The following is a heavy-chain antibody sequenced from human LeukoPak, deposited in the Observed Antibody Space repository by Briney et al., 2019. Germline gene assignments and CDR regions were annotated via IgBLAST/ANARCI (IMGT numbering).Heavy chain of an antibody. D-gene: IGHD3-3*01. V-gene: IGHV3-30-3*01. CDR3: ARGRFLEWLLCLI. CDR1: GFPFSSYS. CDR2: ISYDGSDK. Sequence: GGSLGLSCTASGFPFSSYSIHWVRQAPGKGLEWVADISYDGSDKNYADSVKGRFTIARDNPKNTLYLQMNSLRAEDTAVYYCARGRFLEWLLCLIWGQGTLVTVSS. J-gene: IGHJ4*02.